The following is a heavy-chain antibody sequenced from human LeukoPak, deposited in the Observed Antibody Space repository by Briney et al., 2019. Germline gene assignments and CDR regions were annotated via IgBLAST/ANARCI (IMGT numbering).Heavy chain of an antibody. CDR2: INHSGST. J-gene: IGHJ4*01. Sequence: SETLSLTCAVYGGSFSCYYWSWIRQPPGKGLEWIGAINHSGSTNYNPSLKSRVTISVDTSKTQFSLKLSSVTAADTAVYYCARGRGVVVPAATLGYWGDRTLGTASS. CDR3: ARGRGVVVPAATLGY. CDR1: GGSFSCYY. D-gene: IGHD2-2*01. V-gene: IGHV4-34*01.